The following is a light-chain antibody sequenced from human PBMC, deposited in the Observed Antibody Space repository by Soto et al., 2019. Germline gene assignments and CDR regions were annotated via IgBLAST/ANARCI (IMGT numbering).Light chain of an antibody. CDR3: LQHYRYPRT. CDR1: QVIRND. V-gene: IGKV1-17*01. Sequence: DIQITQSPSSLSASVGDRFTITCMASQVIRNDLGWYQQKPGKDPKSLIYAAYTLQSGVTSRFSGSGSGTEFTLTISSLQAEDFATYYCLQHYRYPRTVGQGTKVDIK. J-gene: IGKJ1*01. CDR2: AAY.